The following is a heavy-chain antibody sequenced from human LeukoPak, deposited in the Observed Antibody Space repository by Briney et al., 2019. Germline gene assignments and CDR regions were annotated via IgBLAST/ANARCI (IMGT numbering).Heavy chain of an antibody. J-gene: IGHJ3*02. CDR2: IYYSGST. D-gene: IGHD2-21*02. CDR1: GGSTSSYY. V-gene: IGHV4-59*08. Sequence: SETLSLTCTVFGGSTSSYYWSWIRQPPGKGLEWIGYIYYSGSTNYNPSLKSRVTISVDTSKNQLSLKLSSVTAADTAVYYCARRDCGGDCYSGYDAFDIWGQGTMVTVSS. CDR3: ARRDCGGDCYSGYDAFDI.